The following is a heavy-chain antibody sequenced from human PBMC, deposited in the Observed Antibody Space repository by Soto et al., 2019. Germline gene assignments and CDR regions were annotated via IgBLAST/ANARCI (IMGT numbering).Heavy chain of an antibody. CDR3: ATCPKLYSPGDWHAFDI. Sequence: GASVKVSCKASGYTFTSYGISWVRQAPGQGLEWMGWISAYNGNTNYAQKLQGRVTMTTDTSTSTAYMELRSLRSDDTAVYYCATCPKLYSPGDWHAFDIWGQGTMVTVSS. D-gene: IGHD6-13*01. J-gene: IGHJ3*02. V-gene: IGHV1-18*01. CDR2: ISAYNGNT. CDR1: GYTFTSYG.